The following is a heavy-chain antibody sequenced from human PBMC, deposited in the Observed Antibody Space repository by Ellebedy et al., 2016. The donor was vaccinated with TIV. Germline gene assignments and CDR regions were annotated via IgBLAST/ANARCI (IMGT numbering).Heavy chain of an antibody. Sequence: PGGSLRLSCAASGFTFSSFSMNWVRQAPGKGLEYISYITSSSTSIYYADSVRGRFTISRDNAKNSLYLQMKSLRDEDTAVYYCVRDYIYAFDIWGQGTVVTVSS. V-gene: IGHV3-48*02. J-gene: IGHJ3*02. CDR3: VRDYIYAFDI. CDR2: ITSSSTSI. D-gene: IGHD3-10*01. CDR1: GFTFSSFS.